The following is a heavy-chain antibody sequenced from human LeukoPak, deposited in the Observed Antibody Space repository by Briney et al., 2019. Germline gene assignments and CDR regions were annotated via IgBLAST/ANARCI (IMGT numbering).Heavy chain of an antibody. J-gene: IGHJ4*02. CDR3: AREKGGGSGSFDY. D-gene: IGHD3-10*01. CDR2: IKQDGSEK. CDR1: GFAFSRYS. Sequence: GGSLRLSCAASGFAFSRYSMNWVRQAPGKGLEWVANIKQDGSEKYYVDSVKGRFTISRDNAKNSLYLQMNSLRAEDTAVYFCAREKGGGSGSFDYWGQGTLVTVAS. V-gene: IGHV3-7*03.